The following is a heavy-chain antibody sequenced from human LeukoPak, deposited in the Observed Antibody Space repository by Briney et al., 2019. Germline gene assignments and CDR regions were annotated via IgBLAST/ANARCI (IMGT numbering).Heavy chain of an antibody. D-gene: IGHD1-26*01. Sequence: SQTLSLTCTVSGGSISSSSYYWGWIRQPPGKGLEWIGSIYYSGSTYYNPSLKSRVTISVDTSKNQFSLKLSSVTAADTAVYYCARDSIVGGGGWFDPWGQGTLVTVSS. J-gene: IGHJ5*02. CDR2: IYYSGST. V-gene: IGHV4-39*07. CDR3: ARDSIVGGGGWFDP. CDR1: GGSISSSSYY.